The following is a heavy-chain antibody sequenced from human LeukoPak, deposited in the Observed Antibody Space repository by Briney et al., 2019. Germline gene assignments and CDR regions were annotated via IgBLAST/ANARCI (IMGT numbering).Heavy chain of an antibody. V-gene: IGHV3-30*03. CDR1: GFILSDHG. J-gene: IGHJ4*02. CDR3: ARDDSPVTTWLDY. Sequence: PGMSLRLSCAASGFILSDHGMHWVRQAPGKGLEWVAVISHDESQTKYGDSVRGRFTISRDNSKNTLYLQINSLRAEDTAVYYCARDDSPVTTWLDYWGQGTLVTVSS. D-gene: IGHD4-17*01. CDR2: ISHDESQT.